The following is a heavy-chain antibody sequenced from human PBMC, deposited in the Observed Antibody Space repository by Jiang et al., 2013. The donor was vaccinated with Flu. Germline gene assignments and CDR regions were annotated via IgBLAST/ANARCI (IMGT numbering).Heavy chain of an antibody. V-gene: IGHV1-24*01. CDR1: GYTLTELS. Sequence: VAGYTLTELSIHWVRQAPGKGLEWMGGSDPEEGETIYAQKFQGRVTMTEDTSTDTAYMEVSSLRSEDTAVYYCATDGRWAANGPDIWGQGTLVTVSS. D-gene: IGHD2-8*01. CDR2: SDPEEGET. J-gene: IGHJ3*02. CDR3: ATDGRWAANGPDI.